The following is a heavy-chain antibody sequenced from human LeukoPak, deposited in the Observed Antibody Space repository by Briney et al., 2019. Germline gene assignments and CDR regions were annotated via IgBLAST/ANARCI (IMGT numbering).Heavy chain of an antibody. J-gene: IGHJ4*02. CDR2: IYYSGST. Sequence: SQTLSLTCTVSGGSISSGDYYWSWIRQPPGKGLEWIGYIYYSGSTYYNPSLKGRVTMSVDTSKNQFSLTLSSVTAADTAVYYCASSIVAAITSFDYWGQGTLVTVSS. CDR3: ASSIVAAITSFDY. CDR1: GGSISSGDYY. V-gene: IGHV4-30-4*08. D-gene: IGHD5-12*01.